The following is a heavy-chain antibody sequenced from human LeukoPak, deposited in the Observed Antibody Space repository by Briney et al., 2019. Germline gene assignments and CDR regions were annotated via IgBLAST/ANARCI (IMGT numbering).Heavy chain of an antibody. CDR2: ISGSGGST. Sequence: ETLSLTCAVSGGSISSGGYSWSWVRQAPGKGLEWVSAISGSGGSTYYADSVKGRFTISRDNSKNTLYLQMNSLRAEDTAVYYCASDDYYDARFDPWGQGTLVTVSS. CDR3: ASDDYYDARFDP. CDR1: GGSISSGGYS. J-gene: IGHJ5*02. D-gene: IGHD3-22*01. V-gene: IGHV3-23*01.